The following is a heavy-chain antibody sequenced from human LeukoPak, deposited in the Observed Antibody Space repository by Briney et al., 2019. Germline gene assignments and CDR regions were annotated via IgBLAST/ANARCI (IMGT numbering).Heavy chain of an antibody. CDR3: AGLEYSSPPHYYGMDV. CDR1: GGSFSVYY. D-gene: IGHD6-6*01. CDR2: INHSGST. V-gene: IGHV4-34*01. J-gene: IGHJ6*02. Sequence: SETLSLTCAVYGGSFSVYYWSWIRQPPGKGLEWIGEINHSGSTNYNPSLKSRVTISVDTSKNQFSLRLSSVTAADTAVYYCAGLEYSSPPHYYGMDVWGQGTTVTVSS.